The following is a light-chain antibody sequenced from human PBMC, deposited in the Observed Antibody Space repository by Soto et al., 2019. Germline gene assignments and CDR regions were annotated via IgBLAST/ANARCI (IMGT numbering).Light chain of an antibody. J-gene: IGKJ2*01. CDR1: QSVSSY. V-gene: IGKV3-11*01. CDR2: DAS. Sequence: PGERATLSCRASQSVSSYLAWYQQKPGQAPRLLIYDASNRATGIPARFSGSGSGTDFTLTISSLEPEDFAVYYCQQRSNWPRMYTFGQGTKLEIK. CDR3: QQRSNWPRMYT.